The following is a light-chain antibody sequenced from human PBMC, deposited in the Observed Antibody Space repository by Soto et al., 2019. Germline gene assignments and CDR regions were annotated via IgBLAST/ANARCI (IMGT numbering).Light chain of an antibody. J-gene: IGKJ2*01. CDR1: QSVSSY. V-gene: IGKV3-11*01. CDR2: DAS. Sequence: PGERATLSCRASQSVSSYLAWYQQKPGQAPRLLIYDASNRATGIPARFSGSGSGTDFTLTISSLEPEDFAVYYCQQRSNWPRMYTFGQGTKLEIK. CDR3: QQRSNWPRMYT.